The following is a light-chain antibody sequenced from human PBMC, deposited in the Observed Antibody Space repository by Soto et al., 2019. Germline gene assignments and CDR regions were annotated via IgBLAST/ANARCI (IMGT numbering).Light chain of an antibody. CDR3: SSFTSRDALL. CDR2: DVN. Sequence: QSALTQPASVSRSPGQSITISCTGTSSDIATSDYVSWFQHHPGEAPKIILYDVNNRPSGVSDRFSGSKSGNTASLTISGLQAEDEADYYCSSFTSRDALLFGGGTKVTVL. V-gene: IGLV2-14*03. J-gene: IGLJ2*01. CDR1: SSDIATSDY.